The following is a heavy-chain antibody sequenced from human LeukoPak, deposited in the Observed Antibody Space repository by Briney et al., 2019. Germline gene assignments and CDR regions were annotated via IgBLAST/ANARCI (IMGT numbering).Heavy chain of an antibody. D-gene: IGHD5-18*01. Sequence: ETLSLTCTVSGGPISTTDDYWGWIRQPPGKGPEWIGSIYYTGSTFYNPSLKSRVTISEDPSKNQFSLKLRSVTAADTAVYYCAREDGTAMDNAFDIWGQGTMVTASS. CDR2: IYYTGST. CDR1: GGPISTTDDY. J-gene: IGHJ3*02. V-gene: IGHV4-39*07. CDR3: AREDGTAMDNAFDI.